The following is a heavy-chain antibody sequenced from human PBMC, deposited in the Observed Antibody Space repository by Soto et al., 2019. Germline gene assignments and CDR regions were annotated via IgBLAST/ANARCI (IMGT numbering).Heavy chain of an antibody. CDR1: GYTFTSYG. V-gene: IGHV1-18*04. CDR3: ARGLIHYYDSSGYYSY. D-gene: IGHD3-22*01. J-gene: IGHJ4*02. Sequence: ASVKVSCKASGYTFTSYGISWVRQAPGQGLEWMGWISAYNGNTNYAQKLQGRVTMTRNTSISTAYMERSSLRSEDTAVYYCARGLIHYYDSSGYYSYWGQGTLVNVSS. CDR2: ISAYNGNT.